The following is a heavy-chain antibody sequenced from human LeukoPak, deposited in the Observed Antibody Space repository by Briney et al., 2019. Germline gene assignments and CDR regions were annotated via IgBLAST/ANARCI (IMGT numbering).Heavy chain of an antibody. D-gene: IGHD3-22*01. J-gene: IGHJ4*02. CDR3: AREEDSSGYYPFDY. Sequence: GASVKVSCKASGYTFTGYHMHWVRQAPGQGLEWMGRINPNSGGTNCAEKFQDRVTMTRDTSISTAYMELSRLRSDDTAIYYCAREEDSSGYYPFDYWGQGTLVTVSS. CDR1: GYTFTGYH. CDR2: INPNSGGT. V-gene: IGHV1-2*06.